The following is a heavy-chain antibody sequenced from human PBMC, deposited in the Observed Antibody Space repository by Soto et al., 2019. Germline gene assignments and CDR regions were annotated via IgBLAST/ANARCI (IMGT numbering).Heavy chain of an antibody. CDR1: GFTFSSYG. Sequence: QVQLVESGGGVVQPGRSLRLSCAASGFTFSSYGMHWVRQAPGKGLEWVAVIWYDGSNKYYADSVKGRFTISRDNSKNTLYLQMNSLRAEDTAVYYCARECSGGSCYGVWGQGTMVTVSS. J-gene: IGHJ3*01. CDR3: ARECSGGSCYGV. V-gene: IGHV3-33*01. CDR2: IWYDGSNK. D-gene: IGHD2-15*01.